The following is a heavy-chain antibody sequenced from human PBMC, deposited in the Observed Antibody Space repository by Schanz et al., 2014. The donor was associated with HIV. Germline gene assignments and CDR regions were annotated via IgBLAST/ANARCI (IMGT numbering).Heavy chain of an antibody. CDR3: TRSGRWGSSPNPWWFDP. CDR1: GFTFSSYG. CDR2: ISLDGDNK. J-gene: IGHJ5*02. Sequence: VQLVESGGGVVQPGRSLRLSCAASGFTFSSYGMHWVRQAPGKGLEWVAVISLDGDNKYYADSVKGRFTISRDNANNSLYLQMNSLRAEDTAVYYCTRSGRWGSSPNPWWFDPWGQGTLVTVSS. D-gene: IGHD6-6*01. V-gene: IGHV3-30*03.